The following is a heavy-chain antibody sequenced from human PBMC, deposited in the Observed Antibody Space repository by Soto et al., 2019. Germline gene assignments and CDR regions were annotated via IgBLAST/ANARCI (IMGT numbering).Heavy chain of an antibody. D-gene: IGHD3-3*01. Sequence: EVQLVESGGGLVQPGRSLRLSCAASGFTFDDYAMHWVRQAPGRGLEWVSRITWNSGTIDYADSVKGRFTISRDNAKNSLYPQMNRLRAEDTALYYFTKSWRLYYMDVWGKGTTVTVSS. CDR2: ITWNSGTI. CDR1: GFTFDDYA. CDR3: TKSWRLYYMDV. V-gene: IGHV3-9*01. J-gene: IGHJ6*03.